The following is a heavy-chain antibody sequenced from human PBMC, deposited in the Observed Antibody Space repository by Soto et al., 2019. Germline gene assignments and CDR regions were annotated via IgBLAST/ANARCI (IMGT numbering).Heavy chain of an antibody. CDR1: GGSSSSGDYY. D-gene: IGHD2-15*01. CDR2: IYYSGST. CDR3: ASGERSGSWNHHYCIDV. J-gene: IGHJ6*01. Sequence: SETVSLTCTVSGGSSSSGDYYLRWIGQSPGKGLEWIGYIYYSGSTYYNPSLKSRVTISVDTSKNKFSLKLSSVTAADTAVYYWASGERSGSWNHHYCIDV. V-gene: IGHV4-30-4*01.